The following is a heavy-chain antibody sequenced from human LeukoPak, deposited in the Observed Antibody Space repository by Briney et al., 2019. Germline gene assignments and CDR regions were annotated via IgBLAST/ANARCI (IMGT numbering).Heavy chain of an antibody. CDR2: ISGSGGST. CDR3: AKDHECELRFPYYFDY. Sequence: GASLGLSCAASGFTFSSYAMSWVRQAPGKGLEWVSAISGSGGSTYYADSVKGRFTISRDNSKNTLYLQMNSLRAEDTAVYYCAKDHECELRFPYYFDYWGQGTLVTVSS. CDR1: GFTFSSYA. J-gene: IGHJ4*02. D-gene: IGHD1-26*01. V-gene: IGHV3-23*01.